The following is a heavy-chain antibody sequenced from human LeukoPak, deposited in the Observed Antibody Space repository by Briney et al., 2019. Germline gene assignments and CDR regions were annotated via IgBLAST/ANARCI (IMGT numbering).Heavy chain of an antibody. CDR1: GGSISSYY. Sequence: PSETLSLTCTVSGGSISSYYWSWIRQPAGKGLEWIGRIYTSGSTNYNPSLKSRVTISVDTSKNQFSLKLSSVTAADTAVYYCARDPHYYDSSGYYPYFDYWGQGTLVTVSS. CDR3: ARDPHYYDSSGYYPYFDY. CDR2: IYTSGST. J-gene: IGHJ4*02. D-gene: IGHD3-22*01. V-gene: IGHV4-4*07.